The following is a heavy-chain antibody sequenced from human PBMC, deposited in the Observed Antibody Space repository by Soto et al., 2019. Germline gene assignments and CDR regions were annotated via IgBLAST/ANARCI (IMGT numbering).Heavy chain of an antibody. CDR3: ARDPARREGAARDY. CDR2: IIPIFGTA. CDR1: GGTFSSYA. D-gene: IGHD6-6*01. Sequence: QVQLVQSGAEVKKPGSSVKVSCKASGGTFSSYAISWVRQAPGQGLEWMGGIIPIFGTANYAQKFQGRVTITADESTSTAHMEVSRLGSGDTAVYYCARDPARREGAARDYWGQGTLVTVSS. J-gene: IGHJ4*02. V-gene: IGHV1-69*12.